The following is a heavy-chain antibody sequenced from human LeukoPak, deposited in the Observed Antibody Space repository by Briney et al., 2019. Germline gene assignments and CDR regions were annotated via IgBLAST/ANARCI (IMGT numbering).Heavy chain of an antibody. CDR3: ARDEFGYDFWSGYPPYYYMDV. V-gene: IGHV4-61*02. J-gene: IGHJ6*03. D-gene: IGHD3-3*01. CDR1: GGSISSGSYY. CDR2: IYTSGST. Sequence: SQTLSLTCTVSGGSISSGSYYWSWIRQPAGKGLEWIGRIYTSGSTNYNPSLKSRVTISVDTSKNQFSLKLSSVTAAGTAVYYCARDEFGYDFWSGYPPYYYMDVWGKGTTVTVSS.